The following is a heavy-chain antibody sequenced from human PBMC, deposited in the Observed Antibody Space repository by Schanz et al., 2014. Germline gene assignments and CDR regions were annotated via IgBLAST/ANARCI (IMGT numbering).Heavy chain of an antibody. J-gene: IGHJ3*02. D-gene: IGHD3-10*01. CDR2: VSRSTPDI. V-gene: IGHV3-48*01. CDR1: GFTFSSYS. CDR3: AKGRFGELSAFDI. Sequence: PGGSLRLSCTASGFTFSSYSMNWVRQAPGKGLEWVSYVSRSTPDIYYADSVKGRFTMSRDNAKNSVFLQMNSLRAEDTAVYYCAKGRFGELSAFDIWGQGTMVTVSS.